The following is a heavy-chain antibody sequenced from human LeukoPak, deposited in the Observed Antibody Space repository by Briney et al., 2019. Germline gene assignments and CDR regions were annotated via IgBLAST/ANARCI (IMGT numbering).Heavy chain of an antibody. D-gene: IGHD3-22*01. J-gene: IGHJ4*02. CDR1: GYTFTSYG. V-gene: IGHV1-18*01. CDR2: ISAYNGNT. CDR3: AREDDSSGYYGDFDY. Sequence: ASEKVSCKASGYTFTSYGISWVRQAPGQGLEWMGWISAYNGNTNYAQKLQGRVTMTTDTSTSTAYMELRSLRSDDTAVYYCAREDDSSGYYGDFDYWGQGTLVTVSS.